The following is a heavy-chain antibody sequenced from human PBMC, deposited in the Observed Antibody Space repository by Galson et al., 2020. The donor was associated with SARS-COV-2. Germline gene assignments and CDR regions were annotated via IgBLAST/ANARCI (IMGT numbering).Heavy chain of an antibody. D-gene: IGHD1-26*01. CDR3: AREASWAMFGMDV. V-gene: IGHV3-21*01. Sequence: GESLKISCEVSGFTFNSYTMTWVRQAPGQGPEWVSSISSNSEYIYYEDSLKGRFTISRDNAKNSLSLQINSLRAEDTAVYYCAREASWAMFGMDVWGQGTTVTVSS. CDR1: GFTFNSYT. J-gene: IGHJ6*02. CDR2: ISSNSEYI.